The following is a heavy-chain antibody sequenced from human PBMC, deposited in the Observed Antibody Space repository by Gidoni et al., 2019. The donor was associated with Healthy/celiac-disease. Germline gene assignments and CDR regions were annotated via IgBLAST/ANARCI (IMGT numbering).Heavy chain of an antibody. D-gene: IGHD1-26*01. CDR1: GYSITSYW. CDR2: SDPSDSYT. J-gene: IGHJ4*02. Sequence: EVQLVQYAAEVKTRGEPLRISCKGSGYSITSYWISWVRQMPEKGLEWIGRSDPSDSYTNYSPSFQGYVTISADKSISTAYLQWSSLKASDTAMYYCASHSGSYQYYFDYWGQGTLVTVSS. CDR3: ASHSGSYQYYFDY. V-gene: IGHV5-10-1*01.